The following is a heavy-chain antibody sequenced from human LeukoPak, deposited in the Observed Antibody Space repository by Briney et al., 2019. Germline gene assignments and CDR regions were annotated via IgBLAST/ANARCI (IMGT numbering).Heavy chain of an antibody. J-gene: IGHJ4*02. Sequence: GESLKISCKGSGYSFTSYWIAWVRQMLGKGLEWMGIIYPGDSDTRYSPSFQGQVTFSADKSISTAYLQWSSLKASDTAMYYCARPSSPNTDSSAYSHWGQGTLVTVSS. D-gene: IGHD3-22*01. CDR2: IYPGDSDT. CDR3: ARPSSPNTDSSAYSH. V-gene: IGHV5-51*01. CDR1: GYSFTSYW.